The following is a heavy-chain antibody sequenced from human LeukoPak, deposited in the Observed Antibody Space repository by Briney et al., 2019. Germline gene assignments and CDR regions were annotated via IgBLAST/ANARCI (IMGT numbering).Heavy chain of an antibody. J-gene: IGHJ4*02. V-gene: IGHV3-7*01. CDR1: EFTFGNFW. CDR3: AASSSWFRFDY. Sequence: GESLRLSCAASEFTFGNFWMTWVRQAPGKGLEWVANIKEDGSDKYYVDSVKGRFTISRDNARTSLYLQTNSLRAEDTAVYYCAASSSWFRFDYWGQGTLVTVSS. D-gene: IGHD6-13*01. CDR2: IKEDGSDK.